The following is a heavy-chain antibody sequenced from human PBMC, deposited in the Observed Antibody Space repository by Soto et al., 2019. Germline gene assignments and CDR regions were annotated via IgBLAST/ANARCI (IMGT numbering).Heavy chain of an antibody. J-gene: IGHJ5*02. V-gene: IGHV1-69*08. D-gene: IGHD3-10*01. CDR3: AREGQLGLGDLPRFDP. CDR2: IVPILAMT. Sequence: QVQLVQSGAEVKKPGSSVKVSCKASGGAFSSYTVSWVRQAPGQGLEWMGRIVPILAMTNYAQKFQGRVTITADKSTTTVYMETSSLNSEDTAVYYCAREGQLGLGDLPRFDPWGQGTLVTVSS. CDR1: GGAFSSYT.